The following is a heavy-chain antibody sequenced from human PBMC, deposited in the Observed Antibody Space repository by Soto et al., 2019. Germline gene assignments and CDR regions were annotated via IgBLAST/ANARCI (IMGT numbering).Heavy chain of an antibody. V-gene: IGHV1-18*01. D-gene: IGHD2-2*01. CDR1: GYTFSNYG. Sequence: VASVKVSCKTSGYTFSNYGITWVRQAPGQPLEWLGWISLYSDGTNYAQKLQGRVTMTTDTSTSTAYMELRSLRSDDTAVYYCARDKCSSTSGYSIEYYFDYWGQGTLVTVSS. CDR3: ARDKCSSTSGYSIEYYFDY. J-gene: IGHJ4*02. CDR2: ISLYSDGT.